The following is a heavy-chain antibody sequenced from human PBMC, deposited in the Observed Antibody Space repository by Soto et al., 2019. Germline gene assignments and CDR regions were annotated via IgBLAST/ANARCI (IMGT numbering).Heavy chain of an antibody. CDR1: GYRLTSYW. CDR2: IDPSDSYT. J-gene: IGHJ6*02. D-gene: IGHD6-19*01. Sequence: EVQLVQSGAEVKKPGESLRISCKGSGYRLTSYWISWVRQMPGKGLEWMGRIDPSDSYTNYSPSFQGHVTISADKSISTDYLQGSSLKASDTAMYYCARQRYSSGWLTGPNYYYYYGMDVWGQGTTVTVSS. CDR3: ARQRYSSGWLTGPNYYYYYGMDV. V-gene: IGHV5-10-1*01.